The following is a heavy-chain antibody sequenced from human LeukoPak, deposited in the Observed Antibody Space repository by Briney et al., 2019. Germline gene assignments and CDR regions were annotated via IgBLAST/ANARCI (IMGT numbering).Heavy chain of an antibody. D-gene: IGHD6-19*01. V-gene: IGHV3-23*01. CDR3: AKWAYSSGWNPFDY. CDR2: ISGSGGTT. CDR1: GFTFSSYA. J-gene: IGHJ4*02. Sequence: GGSLRLSCAASGFTFSSYAMSWVRQAPEKGLEWVSAISGSGGTTYYADSVKGRFTISRDNSKNTLYLQMNSLRAEDTAVYYCAKWAYSSGWNPFDYWGQGTLVTVSS.